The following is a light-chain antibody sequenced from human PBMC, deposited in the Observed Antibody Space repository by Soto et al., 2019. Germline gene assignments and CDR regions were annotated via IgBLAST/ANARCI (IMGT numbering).Light chain of an antibody. CDR1: QTINNC. V-gene: IGKV1-5*01. CDR2: DAS. Sequence: DIQFTQSPSSLSASVGDRVTITCRASQTINNCLAWYQQKPGKAPKLLISDASSFEPGVPSRFSGSGSGTEFTLSINSLQPDDFATYYCQQCYIYWTFGQGTKVDIK. CDR3: QQCYIYWT. J-gene: IGKJ1*01.